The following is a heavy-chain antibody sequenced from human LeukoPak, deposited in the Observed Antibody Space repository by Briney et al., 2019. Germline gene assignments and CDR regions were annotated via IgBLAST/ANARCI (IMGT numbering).Heavy chain of an antibody. CDR1: GFTFSSYA. CDR2: ISSNSNDI. CDR3: TRVGYYDFWSGKNYMDV. D-gene: IGHD3-3*01. V-gene: IGHV3-21*01. Sequence: PGGSLRLSCAASGFTFSSYAMSWVRQAPGKGLEWVSSISSNSNDIYYSASVKGRFTISRDNAKNSLFLQMNSLRDEDTAVYYCTRVGYYDFWSGKNYMDVWGKGTTVTVSS. J-gene: IGHJ6*03.